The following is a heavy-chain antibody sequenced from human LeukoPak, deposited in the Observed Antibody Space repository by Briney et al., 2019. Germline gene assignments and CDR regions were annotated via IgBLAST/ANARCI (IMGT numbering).Heavy chain of an antibody. CDR2: ISSSSSYI. CDR1: GFTFSSYS. V-gene: IGHV3-21*01. J-gene: IGHJ4*02. CDR3: ARLFDDFWSGYYFDY. D-gene: IGHD3-3*01. Sequence: GGSLRLSCAASGFTFSSYSMNWVRQAPGKGLEWVSSISSSSSYIYYADSVKGRFTISRDNAKNSLYLQMNSLRAEDTAVYYCARLFDDFWSGYYFDYWGLGTLVTVSS.